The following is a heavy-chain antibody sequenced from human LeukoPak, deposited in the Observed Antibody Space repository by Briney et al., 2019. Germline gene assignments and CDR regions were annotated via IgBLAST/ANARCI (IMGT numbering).Heavy chain of an antibody. CDR1: GFTFSSYW. CDR3: TREADTYYDFWSGPQQGYAFDI. CDR2: IKQDGSEK. D-gene: IGHD3-3*01. Sequence: GGSLRLSCAASGFTFSSYWMSWVRQAPGKGLEWVANIKQDGSEKYYVDSVKGRFTISRDNAKNSLYLQMNSLRAEDTAVYYCTREADTYYDFWSGPQQGYAFDIWGQGTMVTVSS. V-gene: IGHV3-7*01. J-gene: IGHJ3*02.